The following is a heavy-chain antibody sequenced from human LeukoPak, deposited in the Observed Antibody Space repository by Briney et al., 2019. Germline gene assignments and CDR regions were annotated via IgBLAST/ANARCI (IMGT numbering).Heavy chain of an antibody. D-gene: IGHD3-16*01. CDR2: ISSSGSTI. CDR3: AGAWATFDY. V-gene: IGHV3-48*03. Sequence: PGGSLRLSCAASGFTFSTYEMNWVRQAPGKGLEWLSYISSSGSTISYADSVKGRFTISRDNAKNSLYLQMNSLGAEDTAVYYCAGAWATFDYWGQGTLVTVSS. CDR1: GFTFSTYE. J-gene: IGHJ4*02.